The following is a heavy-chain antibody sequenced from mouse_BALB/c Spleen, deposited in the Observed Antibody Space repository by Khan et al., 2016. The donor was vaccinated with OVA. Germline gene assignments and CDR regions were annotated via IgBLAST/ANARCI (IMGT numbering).Heavy chain of an antibody. Sequence: QIQLVQSGAELMKPGASVKISCQATGYTFSNYWIEWVKQRPGHGLEWIGEFLPGSGNANYNERFKGKATFASDASSNTAFMQLSSLTSEDSAVYFCARVKYGSRDHFDSWGQGTILTVSA. J-gene: IGHJ2*01. CDR3: ARVKYGSRDHFDS. CDR1: GYTFSNYW. V-gene: IGHV1-9*01. D-gene: IGHD1-1*01. CDR2: FLPGSGNA.